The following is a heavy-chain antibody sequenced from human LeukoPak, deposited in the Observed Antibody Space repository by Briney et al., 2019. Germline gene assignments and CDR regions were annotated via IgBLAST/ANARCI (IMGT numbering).Heavy chain of an antibody. CDR2: ISSSSSYI. Sequence: PGGSLRLSCAASGFTFSSYSMNWVRQAPGKGLEWVSSISSSSSYIYYADSVKGRFTISRDNAKNSLYLQMNSLRAEDTAVYYCARDRLTIFGVANYGMDVWGQGTTVTVSS. V-gene: IGHV3-21*01. CDR1: GFTFSSYS. D-gene: IGHD3-3*01. CDR3: ARDRLTIFGVANYGMDV. J-gene: IGHJ6*02.